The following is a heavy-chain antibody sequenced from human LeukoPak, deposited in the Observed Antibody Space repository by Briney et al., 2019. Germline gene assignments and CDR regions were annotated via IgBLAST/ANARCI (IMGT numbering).Heavy chain of an antibody. CDR3: ARGALNYCSGGSCYSVKAGLYNWFDP. Sequence: PSETLSLTCTVSGGSISSSSYYWGWIRQPPGKGLEWIGIMYYSGGTYYNPSLKSRVTISRDTSKNQFSLKLSSVTAADTAVYYCARGALNYCSGGSCYSVKAGLYNWFDPWGQGTLVTVSS. J-gene: IGHJ5*02. D-gene: IGHD2-15*01. V-gene: IGHV4-39*07. CDR1: GGSISSSSYY. CDR2: MYYSGGT.